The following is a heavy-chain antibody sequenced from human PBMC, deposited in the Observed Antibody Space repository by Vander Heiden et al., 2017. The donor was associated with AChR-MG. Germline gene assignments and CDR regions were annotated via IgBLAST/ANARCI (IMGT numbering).Heavy chain of an antibody. CDR2: ISAYNGNT. D-gene: IGHD4-17*01. V-gene: IGHV1-18*01. CDR3: GRDGMTTNDY. J-gene: IGHJ4*02. Sequence: VQLVQSCAEVKNPGASVNVPCQASGYPFTSYGMSWVREAPGQGLEWMGWISAYNGNTNYAQKLQGRVTMTTDTSTSTAYMELRSLRSDDTAVYYCGRDGMTTNDYWGQGTLVTVSS. CDR1: GYPFTSYG.